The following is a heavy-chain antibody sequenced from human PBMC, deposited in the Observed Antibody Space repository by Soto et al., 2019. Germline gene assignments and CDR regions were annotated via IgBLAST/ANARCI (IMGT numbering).Heavy chain of an antibody. D-gene: IGHD3-3*01. CDR2: ISSSSYI. CDR3: ARDPPQHGDFWSGSYFYYYYYCMHV. V-gene: IGHV3-21*01. J-gene: IGHJ6*02. Sequence: PGGSLRLSCAASGFTFSSYSMNWVRQAPGKGLEWVSSISSSSYIYYADSVKGRFTISRDNAKNSLYLQMNSLRAEDTAVYYCARDPPQHGDFWSGSYFYYYYYCMHVWGQATTVTLS. CDR1: GFTFSSYS.